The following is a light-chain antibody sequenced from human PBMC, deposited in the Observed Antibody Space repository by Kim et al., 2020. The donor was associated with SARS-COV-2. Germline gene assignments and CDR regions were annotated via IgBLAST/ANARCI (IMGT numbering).Light chain of an antibody. CDR1: SGSVSTSYY. J-gene: IGLJ3*02. CDR3: VLYMGSGYWV. Sequence: GGTVTLTCGLSSGSVSTSYYPSWYQQTPGQAPRTLIYSTNTRSSGVPDRFSGSILGNKAALTITGAQADDESDYYCVLYMGSGYWVFGGGTQLTVL. CDR2: STN. V-gene: IGLV8-61*01.